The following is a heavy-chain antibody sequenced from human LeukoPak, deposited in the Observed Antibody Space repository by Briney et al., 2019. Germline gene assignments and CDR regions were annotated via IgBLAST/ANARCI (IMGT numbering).Heavy chain of an antibody. CDR3: ARDGIAAAGDYFDY. D-gene: IGHD6-13*01. V-gene: IGHV3-7*01. J-gene: IGHJ4*02. CDR2: IKQDGSEK. Sequence: GGSLRLSCAASGFTFSSYWMSWVRQAPGKGLEWVANIKQDGSEKYYVDSVKGRFTISRDNAKNSLYLQMNSLRAEDTAVYYCARDGIAAAGDYFDYWGQGTLVTVSS. CDR1: GFTFSSYW.